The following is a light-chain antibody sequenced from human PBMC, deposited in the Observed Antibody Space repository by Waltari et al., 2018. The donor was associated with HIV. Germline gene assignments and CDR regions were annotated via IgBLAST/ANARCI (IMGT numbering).Light chain of an antibody. CDR3: AAWDDSLHGVV. J-gene: IGLJ3*02. Sequence: QSVLTQPPSVSEAPRQRVTSSCSGSSSSIGNNAVNWYQQLPGKAPKLLIYYNDLLSSGFSDRFSGSKSGTSASLAISGLQSEDEADYYCAAWDDSLHGVVFGGGTKLTVL. CDR1: SSSIGNNA. V-gene: IGLV1-36*01. CDR2: YND.